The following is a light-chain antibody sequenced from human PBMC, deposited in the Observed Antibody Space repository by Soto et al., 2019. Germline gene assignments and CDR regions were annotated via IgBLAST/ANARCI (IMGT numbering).Light chain of an antibody. Sequence: QSALTQPRSVSGSPGQSVTISCTGTSSDVGGYNYVSWYQQHPGKAPKLVIYDVSKWPSGVPDRFSGSKSGNTAYLTISGLQAEDEADYYCCSYAGNSLWVFGGGTKLTVL. J-gene: IGLJ3*02. CDR2: DVS. CDR3: CSYAGNSLWV. CDR1: SSDVGGYNY. V-gene: IGLV2-11*01.